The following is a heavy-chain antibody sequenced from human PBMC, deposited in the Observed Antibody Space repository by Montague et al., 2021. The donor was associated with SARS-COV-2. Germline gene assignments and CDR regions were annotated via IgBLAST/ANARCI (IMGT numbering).Heavy chain of an antibody. CDR3: ARAQYSCFIVPCYYDMEV. Sequence: SETLSLTCAVSGGSISSYYWSWIRQPPGKGLEWIGYVSYTGSTNYNPSLKTRVTMSLDTPKNHYSLKLRSATAADTAVYYCARAQYSCFIVPCYYDMEVWGLGTLVTVSS. D-gene: IGHD1-26*01. J-gene: IGHJ4*02. CDR2: VSYTGST. V-gene: IGHV4-59*01. CDR1: GGSISSYY.